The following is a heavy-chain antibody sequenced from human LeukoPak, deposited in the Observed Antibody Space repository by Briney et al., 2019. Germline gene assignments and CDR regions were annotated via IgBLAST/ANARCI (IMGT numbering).Heavy chain of an antibody. CDR1: GASISSYY. Sequence: SETLSLTCTVSGASISSYYWSWIRQVAGKGLEWIGRIYTSGITDYNPSLKSRVTMSVDTSKTQFSLELRSVTAADTAVYFCARGSGYVDYWGQGTLVTVSS. J-gene: IGHJ4*02. D-gene: IGHD3-10*01. CDR2: IYTSGIT. CDR3: ARGSGYVDY. V-gene: IGHV4-4*07.